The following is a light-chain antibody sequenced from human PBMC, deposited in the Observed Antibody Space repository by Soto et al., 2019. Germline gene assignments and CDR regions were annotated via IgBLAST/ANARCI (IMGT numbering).Light chain of an antibody. CDR3: QTWGTGIVV. Sequence: QLVLTQSPSASASLGASVKLTGTLRSGHSSYAIAWHQQQPEKGPRYLMKLNSDGSHSKGDGIPDRFSGSSSGAERYLTISSLQSEDEADYYCQTWGTGIVVFGGGTKVTVL. V-gene: IGLV4-69*01. CDR1: SGHSSYA. CDR2: LNSDGSH. J-gene: IGLJ2*01.